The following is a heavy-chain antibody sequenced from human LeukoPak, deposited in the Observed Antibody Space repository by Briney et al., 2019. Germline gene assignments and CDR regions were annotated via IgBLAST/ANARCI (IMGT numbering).Heavy chain of an antibody. V-gene: IGHV3-11*01. D-gene: IGHD6-13*01. CDR3: AKATFQLVPEENWFDP. CDR2: ISHSGRTM. CDR1: GFTFSDYY. J-gene: IGHJ5*02. Sequence: GGSLRLSCAASGFTFSDYYMSWIRQAPGKGLEWVSYISHSGRTMYYADSVKGRFTISRDNAKNSLYLQMNSLRAGDTAVYYCAKATFQLVPEENWFDPWGQGTLVTVSS.